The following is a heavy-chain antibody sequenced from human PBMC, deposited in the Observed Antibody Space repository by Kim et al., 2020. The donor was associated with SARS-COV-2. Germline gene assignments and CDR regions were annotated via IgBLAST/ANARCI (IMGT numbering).Heavy chain of an antibody. CDR1: GGSFSGYY. CDR2: INHSGST. Sequence: SETLSLTCAVYGGSFSGYYWSWIRQPPGKGLEWIGEINHSGSTNYNPSLKSRVTISVDTSKNQFSLKLSSVTAADTAVYYCARGRVRSRGVLTGSYYYYGMDVWGQGTTVTVSS. J-gene: IGHJ6*02. CDR3: ARGRVRSRGVLTGSYYYYGMDV. V-gene: IGHV4-34*01. D-gene: IGHD3-10*01.